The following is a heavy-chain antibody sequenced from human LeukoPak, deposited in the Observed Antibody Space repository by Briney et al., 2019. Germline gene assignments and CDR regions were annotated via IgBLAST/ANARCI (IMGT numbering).Heavy chain of an antibody. CDR1: ERTFSNHA. Sequence: SVKVSCKASERTFSNHAFSWVRQAPGQGLEWMGGIIPIFGTANYAQKFQGRVTITADESTSTAYMELSSLRSEDTAVYYCARGLYDSSGYPTPYYYYGMDVWGQGTTVTVSS. V-gene: IGHV1-69*13. D-gene: IGHD3-22*01. J-gene: IGHJ6*02. CDR3: ARGLYDSSGYPTPYYYYGMDV. CDR2: IIPIFGTA.